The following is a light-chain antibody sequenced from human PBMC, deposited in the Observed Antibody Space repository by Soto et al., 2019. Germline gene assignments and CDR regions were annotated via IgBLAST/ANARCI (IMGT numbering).Light chain of an antibody. CDR2: QPS. CDR3: QQYDNYPYT. CDR1: QSISSW. J-gene: IGKJ2*01. Sequence: DIQMTQSPSTLSASVGDRVTITCRASQSISSWLAWYQQKPVKAPNILIYQPSSLESGVPSRFSGSGSGTEFTLTISSLQPDDFAPCFCQQYDNYPYTFSQGSKQEIK. V-gene: IGKV1-5*03.